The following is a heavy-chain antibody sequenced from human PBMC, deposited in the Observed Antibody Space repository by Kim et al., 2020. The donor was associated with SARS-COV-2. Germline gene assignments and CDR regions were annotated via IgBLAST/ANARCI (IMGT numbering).Heavy chain of an antibody. Sequence: GGSLRLSCAASGFTFRTYAMTWVRQAPGKGLEWVAFMYAGGSSMFYADSVKGRFTISRDDSRNTLFLQMNDLRVEDTALYYCAKGMWGSSTL. CDR1: GFTFRTYA. V-gene: IGHV3-23*03. J-gene: IGHJ2*01. CDR2: MYAGGSSM. CDR3: AKGM.